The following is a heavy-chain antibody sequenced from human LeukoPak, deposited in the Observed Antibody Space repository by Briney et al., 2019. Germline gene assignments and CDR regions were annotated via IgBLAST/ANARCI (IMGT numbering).Heavy chain of an antibody. J-gene: IGHJ4*02. Sequence: SETLSLTCTVSGGSISSGSYYWSWIRQPAGKRLEWIGRIYTSGSTNYNPSLKSRVTISVDTSKNQFSLKLSSVTAADTAVYYCAARGIAVAGTVFDYWGQGTLVTVSS. V-gene: IGHV4-61*02. CDR1: GGSISSGSYY. D-gene: IGHD6-19*01. CDR2: IYTSGST. CDR3: AARGIAVAGTVFDY.